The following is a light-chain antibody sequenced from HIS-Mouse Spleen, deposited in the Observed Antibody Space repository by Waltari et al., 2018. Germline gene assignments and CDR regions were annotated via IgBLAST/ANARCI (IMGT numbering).Light chain of an antibody. CDR2: LGS. J-gene: IGKJ3*01. V-gene: IGKV2-28*01. CDR3: MQALQTPFT. Sequence: IVMTQYPLSLPVPPGEPASISCRSSQSLLHSNGYNYLDWYLQKPGQSPQLLIYLGSNRASGVPDRFSGSGSGTDFTLKISRVEAEDVGVYYCMQALQTPFTFGPGTKVDIK. CDR1: QSLLHSNGYNY.